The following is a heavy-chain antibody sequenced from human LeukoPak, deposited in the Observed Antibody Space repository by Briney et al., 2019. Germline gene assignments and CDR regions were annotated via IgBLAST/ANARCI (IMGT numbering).Heavy chain of an antibody. Sequence: SQTLSLTCTVSGGSISSGDYYWSWIRQPPGKGLEWIGYIYYSGSTYYNPSLKSRVTISVDTSKNQFPLKLSSVTAADTAVYYCARQYSGYDPLDYWGQGTLVTVSS. D-gene: IGHD5-12*01. CDR1: GGSISSGDYY. J-gene: IGHJ4*02. V-gene: IGHV4-30-4*01. CDR3: ARQYSGYDPLDY. CDR2: IYYSGST.